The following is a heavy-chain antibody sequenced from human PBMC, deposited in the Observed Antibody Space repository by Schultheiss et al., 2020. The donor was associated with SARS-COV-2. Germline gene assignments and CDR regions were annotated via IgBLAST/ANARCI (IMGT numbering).Heavy chain of an antibody. V-gene: IGHV4-39*07. CDR2: INHSGST. CDR1: GGSISSSSYY. Sequence: SETLSLTCTVSGGSISSSSYYWGWIRQPPGKGLEWIGEINHSGSTNYNPSLKSRVTISVDTSKNQFSLKLSSVTAADTAVYYCARLHRLQYGARTWYYGMDVWGQGTTVTVSS. D-gene: IGHD4-11*01. J-gene: IGHJ6*02. CDR3: ARLHRLQYGARTWYYGMDV.